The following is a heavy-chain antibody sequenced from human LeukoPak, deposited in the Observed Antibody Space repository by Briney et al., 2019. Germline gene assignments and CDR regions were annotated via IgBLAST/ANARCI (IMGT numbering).Heavy chain of an antibody. J-gene: IGHJ4*02. Sequence: GGSLRLSCAASGFTFSSYAMHWVRQAPGKGRVWVAVISYDGSNKYYADSVKGRFTISRDNSKNTLYLQMNSLRAEDTAVYYCARDPSGWLLYYFDYWGQGTLVTVSS. CDR1: GFTFSSYA. D-gene: IGHD3-9*01. CDR2: ISYDGSNK. CDR3: ARDPSGWLLYYFDY. V-gene: IGHV3-30*04.